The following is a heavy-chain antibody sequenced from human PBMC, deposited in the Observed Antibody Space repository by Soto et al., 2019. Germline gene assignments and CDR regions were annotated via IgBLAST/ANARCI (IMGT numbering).Heavy chain of an antibody. CDR3: ARDRIVGTSYFDY. CDR2: IYSSGTT. D-gene: IGHD1-26*01. V-gene: IGHV4-4*07. Sequence: SGTLSLTCTVSGGSISSFYWSWIRQPAGKGLGWIGRIYSSGTTNYNPSLKSRVTMSVDTSKNQFSLKLNSVTAADTAVYYCARDRIVGTSYFDYWGQGTLVTVSS. J-gene: IGHJ4*02. CDR1: GGSISSFY.